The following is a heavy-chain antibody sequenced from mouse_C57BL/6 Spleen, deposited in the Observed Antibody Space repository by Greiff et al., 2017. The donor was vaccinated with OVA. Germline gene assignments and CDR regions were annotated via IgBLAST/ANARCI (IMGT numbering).Heavy chain of an antibody. D-gene: IGHD1-1*01. V-gene: IGHV1-15*01. CDR3: TSRGDYYGSSWFAY. Sequence: QVQLQQSGAELVRPGASVTLSCKASGYTFTDYEMHWVKQTPVHGLEWIGAIDPETGGTAYNQKFKGKAILTADKSSSTAYMELRSLTSEDSAVYYCTSRGDYYGSSWFAYWGQGTLVTVSA. J-gene: IGHJ3*01. CDR2: IDPETGGT. CDR1: GYTFTDYE.